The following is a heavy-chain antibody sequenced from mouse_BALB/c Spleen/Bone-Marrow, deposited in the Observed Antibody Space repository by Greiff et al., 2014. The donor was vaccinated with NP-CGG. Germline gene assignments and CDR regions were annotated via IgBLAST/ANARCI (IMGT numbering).Heavy chain of an antibody. CDR2: IWGDGST. J-gene: IGHJ3*01. CDR3: ARSDGYYEGFAY. D-gene: IGHD2-3*01. CDR1: GFSLTGYS. Sequence: QVQLQQSGPGLVAPSQSLSITCSVSGFSLTGYSVNWVRQPPGKGLEWLGMIWGDGSTDYNSALKSRLSISKDNSKSQVFLKVNSLQTDDTARYYCARSDGYYEGFAYWGQGTLVTVSA. V-gene: IGHV2-6-7*01.